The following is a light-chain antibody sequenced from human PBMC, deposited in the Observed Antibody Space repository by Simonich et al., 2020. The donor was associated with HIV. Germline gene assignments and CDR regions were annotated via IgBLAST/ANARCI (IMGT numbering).Light chain of an antibody. J-gene: IGLJ3*02. CDR1: SSDVGGYNY. CDR3: SSYISIWV. V-gene: IGLV2-14*01. CDR2: DVS. Sequence: QSALTQPASVSGSPGQSITISCTGTSSDVGGYNYVSWYQQHPGKAPKLLIYDVSKRPSGFSNRFSGSKSGNPASLTISGLQAEDEADYYCSSYISIWVFGGGTKLTVL.